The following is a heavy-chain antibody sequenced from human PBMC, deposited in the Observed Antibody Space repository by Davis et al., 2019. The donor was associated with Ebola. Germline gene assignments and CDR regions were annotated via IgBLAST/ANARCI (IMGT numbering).Heavy chain of an antibody. CDR3: ARWGLRGNYDSWSGSDYYFDY. J-gene: IGHJ4*02. V-gene: IGHV3-48*02. CDR2: ISSSSLTT. Sequence: GESLKISCVASGFTFSSYTMNWVRQAPGKGLEWLSYISSSSLTTYSADSVKGRFTVSRDNAKNSLYLEMNSLRDEDTAVYYCARWGLRGNYDSWSGSDYYFDYWGQGTLVIVSS. D-gene: IGHD3-3*01. CDR1: GFTFSSYT.